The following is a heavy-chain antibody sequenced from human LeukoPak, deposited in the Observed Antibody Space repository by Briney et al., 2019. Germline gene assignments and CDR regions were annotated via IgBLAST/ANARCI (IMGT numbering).Heavy chain of an antibody. V-gene: IGHV3-21*06. Sequence: PGGSLRLSCEASGFTFNTYSMNWARQAPGEVLEWVSSIDSRGGYMFCADSVKGRFTISRDNAKNSLYLQMASLRVEDTAEYYCARDPYSGNYGAYYYYYMDVWGKGPTVTVSS. J-gene: IGHJ6*03. CDR2: IDSRGGYM. CDR1: GFTFNTYS. CDR3: ARDPYSGNYGAYYYYYMDV. D-gene: IGHD1-26*01.